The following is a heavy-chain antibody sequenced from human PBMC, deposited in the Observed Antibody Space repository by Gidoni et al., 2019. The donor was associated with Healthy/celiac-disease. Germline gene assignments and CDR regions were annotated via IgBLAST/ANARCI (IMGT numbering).Heavy chain of an antibody. CDR1: GFTCSSYA. J-gene: IGHJ4*02. Sequence: EVQLVESGGGWVQPGGSLRLSCAASGFTCSSYAMSWVRQAPGKGLEWVAAISGSGGCTYYADSVKGAFTISRDNSKNTLYLQMNSLRAEDTAVYYCAKDYYDSSGYLDYWGQGSLVTVSS. CDR2: ISGSGGCT. D-gene: IGHD3-22*01. CDR3: AKDYYDSSGYLDY. V-gene: IGHV3-23*04.